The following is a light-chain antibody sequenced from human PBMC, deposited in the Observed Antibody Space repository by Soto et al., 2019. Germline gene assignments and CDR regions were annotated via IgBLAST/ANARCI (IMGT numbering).Light chain of an antibody. CDR1: SSNIGSNT. Sequence: SVLTQPPSASGTPGQRVTISCSGSSSNIGSNTINWYQQLPGTAPKLLIYSDNQRPSGVPDRFSGSKSGTSASLAISGLQSEDEADYFCAAWDDSLNGVFFGGGTKLTVL. J-gene: IGLJ2*01. V-gene: IGLV1-44*01. CDR3: AAWDDSLNGVF. CDR2: SDN.